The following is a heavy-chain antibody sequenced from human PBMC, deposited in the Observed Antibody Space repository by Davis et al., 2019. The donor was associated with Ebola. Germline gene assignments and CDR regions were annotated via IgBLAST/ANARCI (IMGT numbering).Heavy chain of an antibody. J-gene: IGHJ3*02. CDR2: ISGSSYYI. CDR3: ASSLLWFGELLYQDAFDI. V-gene: IGHV3-21*01. CDR1: GYTFSSYS. D-gene: IGHD3-10*01. Sequence: AASVKVSCKASGYTFSSYSMNWVRQAPGKGLEWVSSISGSSYYIYYAVSIMGRFTISRDNAKNSLYLQMNSLRAEDTAVYYCASSLLWFGELLYQDAFDIWGQGTMVTVSS.